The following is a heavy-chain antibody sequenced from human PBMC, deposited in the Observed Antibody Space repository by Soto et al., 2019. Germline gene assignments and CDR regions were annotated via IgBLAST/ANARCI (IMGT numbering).Heavy chain of an antibody. CDR2: INHSGST. J-gene: IGHJ4*02. CDR3: ARRGGWLGTLIFDY. Sequence: SETLSLTCAVYGGSFSGYYWSWIRQPPGKGLEWIGEINHSGSTNYNPSLKSRVTISVDTSKNQFSLKLSSVTAADTAVYYCARRGGWLGTLIFDYWGQGTLVTVSS. D-gene: IGHD1-1*01. CDR1: GGSFSGYY. V-gene: IGHV4-34*01.